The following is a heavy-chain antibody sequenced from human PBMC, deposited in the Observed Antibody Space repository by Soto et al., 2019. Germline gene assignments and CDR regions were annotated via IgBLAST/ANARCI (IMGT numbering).Heavy chain of an antibody. CDR3: ARGGFRSGYYTYY. V-gene: IGHV1-2*02. CDR2: INPYSGGT. Sequence: ASVKVSCKASGYTFTGYYMHWVRQAPGQGLEWMGWINPYSGGTNYAQKFQGRVTMTRDTSISTAYMELSRLRSDDTAVYYCARGGFRSGYYTYYWGQGTLVTVSS. D-gene: IGHD3-3*01. CDR1: GYTFTGYY. J-gene: IGHJ4*02.